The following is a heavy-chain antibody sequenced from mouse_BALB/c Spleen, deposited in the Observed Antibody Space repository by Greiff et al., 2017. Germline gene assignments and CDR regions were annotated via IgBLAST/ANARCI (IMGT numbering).Heavy chain of an antibody. J-gene: IGHJ4*01. CDR2: INPSTGYT. CDR1: GYTFTSYW. CDR3: ARFDYYGSSYNYAMDY. V-gene: IGHV1-7*01. D-gene: IGHD1-1*01. Sequence: VQLQQSGAELAKPGASVKMSCKASGYTFTSYWMHWVKQRPGQGLEWIGYINPSTGYTEYNQKFKDKATLTADKSSSTAYMQLSSLTSEDSAIYYCARFDYYGSSYNYAMDYWGQGTSVTVSS.